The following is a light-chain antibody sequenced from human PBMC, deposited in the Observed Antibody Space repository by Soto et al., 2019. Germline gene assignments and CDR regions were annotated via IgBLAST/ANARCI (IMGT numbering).Light chain of an antibody. CDR2: GAS. CDR3: QQYGSSGT. V-gene: IGKV3-20*01. CDR1: QSVSNNY. Sequence: TQPPATLSVSPGERATLSCRASQSVSNNYLAWYQQQPDQPPRLLIYGASNRASGIPDRFSGSWCGTDFTLTSSIQAPDYSAVYCYQQYGSSGTFGQGTKVDIK. J-gene: IGKJ1*01.